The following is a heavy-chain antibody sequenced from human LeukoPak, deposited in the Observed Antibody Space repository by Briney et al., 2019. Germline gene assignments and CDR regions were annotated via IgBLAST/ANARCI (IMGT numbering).Heavy chain of an antibody. CDR2: ISAYNGNT. V-gene: IGHV1-18*01. Sequence: GASVKVSCKASGYTFTSYGISWVRQAPGQGLEWMGWISAYNGNTNYAQKLQGRVTMTRNTSISTAYMELSSLRSEDTAVYYCARGFYYYDSSGYYPDSIDYFGQGTLVTVSS. J-gene: IGHJ4*02. D-gene: IGHD3-22*01. CDR1: GYTFTSYG. CDR3: ARGFYYYDSSGYYPDSIDY.